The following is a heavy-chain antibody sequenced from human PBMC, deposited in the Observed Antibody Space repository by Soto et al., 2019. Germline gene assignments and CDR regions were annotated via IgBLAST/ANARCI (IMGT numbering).Heavy chain of an antibody. CDR3: ARQVNSSPARGPNWFDP. J-gene: IGHJ5*02. Sequence: QVQLQESGPGLVQPSGTLALTCAVSGDSINNSHWWSWVRQTPGKGLEWLGETYHSGTTNYNPSLKSRVNISIDKSKNQFSLKMNSVTAADTAVYYCARQVNSSPARGPNWFDPSGQGPLVTVSS. D-gene: IGHD6-13*01. CDR2: TYHSGTT. CDR1: GDSINNSHW. V-gene: IGHV4-4*02.